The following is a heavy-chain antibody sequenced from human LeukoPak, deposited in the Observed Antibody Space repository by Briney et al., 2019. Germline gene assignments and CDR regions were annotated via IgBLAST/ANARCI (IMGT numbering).Heavy chain of an antibody. Sequence: GGSLRLSCAASGFTFRSYWMHWVRQAPGKGLMWVSRINIGVSDTLYADSVKGRFTISRDNAKNTLYLQMNSLRAEDTAVYYCARGMATVTGPFDSWGQGTLVTVSS. CDR3: ARGMATVTGPFDS. D-gene: IGHD4-17*01. V-gene: IGHV3-74*01. CDR2: INIGVSDT. CDR1: GFTFRSYW. J-gene: IGHJ4*02.